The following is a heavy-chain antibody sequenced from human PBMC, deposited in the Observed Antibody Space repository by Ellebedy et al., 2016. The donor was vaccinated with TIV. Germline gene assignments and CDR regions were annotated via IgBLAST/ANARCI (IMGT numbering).Heavy chain of an antibody. CDR1: GGSISSYY. Sequence: MPSETLSLTCTVSGGSISSYYWSWIRQPPGKGLEWIGYIYYSGSTNYNPSLKSRVTISVDTSKNQFSLKLSSVTAADTAVYYCARRPRGIAAAGTQDWGQGTLVTVSS. CDR2: IYYSGST. V-gene: IGHV4-59*08. D-gene: IGHD6-13*01. CDR3: ARRPRGIAAAGTQD. J-gene: IGHJ4*02.